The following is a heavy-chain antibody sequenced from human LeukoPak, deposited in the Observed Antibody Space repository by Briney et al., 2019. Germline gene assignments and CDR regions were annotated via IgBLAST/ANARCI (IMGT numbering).Heavy chain of an antibody. CDR1: GFTFSTYA. D-gene: IGHD5-18*01. CDR3: AKYVEAYVDTAMVIDS. V-gene: IGHV3-23*01. Sequence: PGGSLRLSCAASGFTFSTYAVTWVRQAPGKGLEWVSGISGNGGSTSYADSLKGRYTVSRDNSQNTVYLQMNSLRAEDTAVYYCAKYVEAYVDTAMVIDSWGQGTLVTVSS. CDR2: ISGNGGST. J-gene: IGHJ5*01.